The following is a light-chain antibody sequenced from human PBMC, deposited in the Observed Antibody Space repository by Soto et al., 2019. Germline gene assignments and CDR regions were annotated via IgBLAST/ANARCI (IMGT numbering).Light chain of an antibody. Sequence: DIQMTQSPSTLSASVGDRVTITCRASQSSSSLFAWYQQKPGKAPVLLIYEASSLESGVPSRFSGSGSGTEFTLTISSRQPDDFATYSCQQYTSYSFTFGQGTKLEIK. J-gene: IGKJ2*01. CDR3: QQYTSYSFT. CDR2: EAS. V-gene: IGKV1-5*03. CDR1: QSSSSL.